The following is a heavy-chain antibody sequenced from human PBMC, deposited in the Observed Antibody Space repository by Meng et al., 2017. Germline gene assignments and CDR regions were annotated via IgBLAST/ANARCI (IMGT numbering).Heavy chain of an antibody. J-gene: IGHJ4*02. D-gene: IGHD6-19*01. CDR2: INAGNSDT. Sequence: QVQLVQSGAEVKKPGASVKVSCKASGYTFTTYAIHWVRQAPGQRLGWMGWINAGNSDTKYSQKLQGRVTITRDTSASTVYMEVSSLRPEDTGVYYCARAIAVSGTGRFDYWGQGTLVTVSS. CDR3: ARAIAVSGTGRFDY. V-gene: IGHV1-3*01. CDR1: GYTFTTYA.